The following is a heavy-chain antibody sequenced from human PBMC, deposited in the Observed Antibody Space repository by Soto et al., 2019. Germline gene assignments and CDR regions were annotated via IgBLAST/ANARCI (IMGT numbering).Heavy chain of an antibody. J-gene: IGHJ4*02. Sequence: KTSETLSLTCAVYGGSFSGYYWSWIRQPPGKGLEWIGEINHSGSTNYNPSLKSRVTISVDTSKNQFSLKLSSVTAADTAVYYCARGGKVRLVKRLYYFDYWGQGTLVTSPQ. V-gene: IGHV4-34*01. CDR1: GGSFSGYY. D-gene: IGHD3-9*01. CDR2: INHSGST. CDR3: ARGGKVRLVKRLYYFDY.